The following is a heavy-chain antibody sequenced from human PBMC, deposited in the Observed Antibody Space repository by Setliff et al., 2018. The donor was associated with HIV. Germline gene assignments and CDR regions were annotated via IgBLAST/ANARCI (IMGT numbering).Heavy chain of an antibody. CDR3: ARDLYFYYYMDV. CDR2: ISGSSSSI. Sequence: PGGSLRLSCAASGFSISSYAMNWVRQAPGKGLEWVSSISGSSSSIYYADSVKGRFTISRDNSKNTLFLQMNTLRDEDTAVYYCARDLYFYYYMDVWGKGTTVTVSS. D-gene: IGHD3-9*01. J-gene: IGHJ6*03. CDR1: GFSISSYA. V-gene: IGHV3-23*01.